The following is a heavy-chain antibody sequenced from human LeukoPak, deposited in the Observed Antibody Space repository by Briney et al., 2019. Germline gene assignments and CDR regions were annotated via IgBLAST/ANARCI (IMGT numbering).Heavy chain of an antibody. CDR2: VHLDGRT. CDR1: GGSVINTNW. D-gene: IGHD3-3*01. V-gene: IGHV4-4*02. CDR3: AREGGFYRPLDY. Sequence: SETLSLTCGVSGGSVINTNWLTWVRQPPGKGLEWIGEVHLDGRTNYNPSLESRLTMSVDVSENQVSLKLTSVTAADTAVYYCAREGGFYRPLDYSGQGTLVTVSS. J-gene: IGHJ4*02.